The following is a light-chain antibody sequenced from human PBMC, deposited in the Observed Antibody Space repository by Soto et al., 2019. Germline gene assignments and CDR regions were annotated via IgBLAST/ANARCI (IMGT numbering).Light chain of an antibody. Sequence: EIVMTQSPATLSVSPGERATLSCRASQSVSTSLAWYQQKPGQAPRLLIPGASTRATGVPARFSGSGSETEFTLTISSLQSEDFAVYYCQQYNNWWTFGQGNKVEI. V-gene: IGKV3-15*01. CDR1: QSVSTS. CDR3: QQYNNWWT. CDR2: GAS. J-gene: IGKJ1*01.